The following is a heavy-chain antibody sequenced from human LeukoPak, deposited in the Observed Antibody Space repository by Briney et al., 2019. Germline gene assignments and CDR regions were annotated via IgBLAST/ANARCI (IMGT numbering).Heavy chain of an antibody. CDR1: GYIFTSYW. CDR2: IYPGDSDT. J-gene: IGHJ6*02. CDR3: ARFPFMTTVTTVYYYGMDV. Sequence: GESLKISCKGSGYIFTSYWIGWVRQMPGKGLEWMGIIYPGDSDTRYSPSFQGQVTISADKSISTANLQWSSLKASDTAMYYCARFPFMTTVTTVYYYGMDVWGQGTTVTVSS. V-gene: IGHV5-51*01. D-gene: IGHD4-17*01.